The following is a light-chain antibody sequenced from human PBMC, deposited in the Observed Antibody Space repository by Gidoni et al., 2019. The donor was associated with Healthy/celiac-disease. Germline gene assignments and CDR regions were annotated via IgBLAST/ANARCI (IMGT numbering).Light chain of an antibody. J-gene: IGKJ1*01. CDR3: QQYNNWPQT. V-gene: IGKV3-15*01. CDR2: GAS. Sequence: IVMTQSPATLSVSPGERATLACRASQSVSSNLAWYQQKPGQAPRLLIYGASTRATGIPARFSGSGSGTEFTRTISSLQSEDLAVYDCQQYNNWPQTFGQGTKVEIK. CDR1: QSVSSN.